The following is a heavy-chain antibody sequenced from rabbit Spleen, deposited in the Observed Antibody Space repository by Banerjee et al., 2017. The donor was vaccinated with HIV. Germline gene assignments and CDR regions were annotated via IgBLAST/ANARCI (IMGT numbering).Heavy chain of an antibody. CDR3: VKDAINGANGDYFRL. CDR2: INVTRSGTT. CDR1: GFSVSNNYV. V-gene: IGHV1S45*01. D-gene: IGHD2-1*01. Sequence: QLVESGGGLVQPGGSLKLSCKASGFSVSNNYVMCWVRQAPGKGLEWIACINVTRSGTTYYTNWAKGRFTISKPSSTTVTLKMTSLTAADTAIYFCVKDAINGANGDYFRLWGPGTLVTVS. J-gene: IGHJ4*01.